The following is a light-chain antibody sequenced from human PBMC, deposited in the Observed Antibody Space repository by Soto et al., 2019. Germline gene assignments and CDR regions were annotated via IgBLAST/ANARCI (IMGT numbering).Light chain of an antibody. Sequence: QSVLTQPPSVSGAPGQRVTISCTGSSSNIGAEYVVHWYQQLPGTAPKLLIYGNSNRPSEVPDRFSGSKSGTSASLAITGLQAEDEADYYCQSYDSSLRRIFGGGTKLTVL. CDR3: QSYDSSLRRI. CDR1: SSNIGAEYV. J-gene: IGLJ2*01. CDR2: GNS. V-gene: IGLV1-40*01.